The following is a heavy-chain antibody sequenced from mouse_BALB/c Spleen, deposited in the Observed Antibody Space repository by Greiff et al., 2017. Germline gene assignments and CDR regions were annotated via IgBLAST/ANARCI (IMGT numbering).Heavy chain of an antibody. V-gene: IGHV5-6-5*01. CDR1: GFTFSSYA. CDR2: ISSGGST. J-gene: IGHJ4*01. Sequence: EVQLVESGGGLVKPGGSLKLSCAASGFTFSSYAMSWVRQTPEKRLEWVASISSGGSTYYPDSVKGRFTISRDNARNILYLQMSSLRSEDTAMYYCATLDHYYAMDYWGQGTSVTVSS. CDR3: ATLDHYYAMDY.